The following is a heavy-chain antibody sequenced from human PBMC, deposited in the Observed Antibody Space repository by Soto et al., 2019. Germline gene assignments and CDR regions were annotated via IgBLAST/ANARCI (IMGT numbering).Heavy chain of an antibody. Sequence: QVQLQESGPGLVKPSETLSLTCTVSGGSIGIYYWSWIRQTPGRGLEWIGNIYYSGNTNYNPSLQSRVIMAIDTYKRQFSLTLNSVTAADTAVYYCARSEYSSGFVGYWGQGTLVTVSS. CDR1: GGSIGIYY. CDR2: IYYSGNT. CDR3: ARSEYSSGFVGY. D-gene: IGHD6-19*01. V-gene: IGHV4-59*01. J-gene: IGHJ4*02.